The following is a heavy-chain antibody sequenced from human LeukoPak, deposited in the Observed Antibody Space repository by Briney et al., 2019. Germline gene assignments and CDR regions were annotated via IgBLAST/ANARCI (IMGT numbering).Heavy chain of an antibody. CDR2: INHSGST. CDR1: GGSFSGYY. J-gene: IGHJ4*02. D-gene: IGHD3-16*02. Sequence: SETLSLTCAVYGGSFSGYYWSWIRQPPGKGLEWIGEINHSGSTNYNPSLKSRVTISVDTSKKQFSLKLSSVTPADTAVYYCARYVWGSYPTFEDYWGQGTLVTVSS. V-gene: IGHV4-34*01. CDR3: ARYVWGSYPTFEDY.